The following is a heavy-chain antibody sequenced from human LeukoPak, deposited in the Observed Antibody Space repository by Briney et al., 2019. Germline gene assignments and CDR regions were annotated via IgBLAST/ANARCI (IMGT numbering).Heavy chain of an antibody. CDR1: GFTFSSYS. CDR3: ARDLVAVAGTVY. J-gene: IGHJ4*02. D-gene: IGHD6-19*01. V-gene: IGHV3-21*01. CDR2: ISSSSYI. Sequence: GGSLRLSCAASGFTFSSYSMNWVRQTPGKGLEWVSSISSSSYIYYADSVKGRFTVSRDNAKNSLYLQMNSLRAEDTAVYYCARDLVAVAGTVYWGQGTLVTVSS.